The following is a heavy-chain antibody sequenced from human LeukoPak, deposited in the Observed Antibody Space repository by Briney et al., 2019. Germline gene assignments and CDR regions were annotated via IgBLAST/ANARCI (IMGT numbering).Heavy chain of an antibody. CDR1: GGSFSGYY. Sequence: SETLSLTCAVYGGSFSGYYWSWIRQPPGKGLEWIGEINHSGSTNYNPSLKSRVTISVDTSKNQFSLKLSSVTAADTAVYYCARLGGYNFDYWGQRTLVTVSS. D-gene: IGHD1-26*01. CDR2: INHSGST. J-gene: IGHJ4*02. CDR3: ARLGGYNFDY. V-gene: IGHV4-34*01.